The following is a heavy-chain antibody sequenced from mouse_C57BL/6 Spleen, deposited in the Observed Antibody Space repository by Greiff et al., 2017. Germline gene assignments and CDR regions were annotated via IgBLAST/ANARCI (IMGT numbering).Heavy chain of an antibody. Sequence: QVQLQQPGAELVRPGPSVKLSCKASGYTFTSYWMHWVKQRPIQGLEWIGNIDPSDSETQYNQKFKDKATLTVDKSSSTAYMQLSSLTSEDSAVYYCARSPSNWAFDYWGQGTTLTVSS. CDR3: ARSPSNWAFDY. CDR2: IDPSDSET. V-gene: IGHV1-52*01. J-gene: IGHJ2*01. CDR1: GYTFTSYW. D-gene: IGHD4-1*01.